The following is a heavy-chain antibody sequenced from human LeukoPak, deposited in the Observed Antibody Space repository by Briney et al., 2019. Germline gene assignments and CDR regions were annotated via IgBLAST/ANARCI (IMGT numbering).Heavy chain of an antibody. D-gene: IGHD3-9*01. J-gene: IGHJ6*02. CDR3: AKSQGWLGYGMDV. Sequence: PGGSLRLSCAASGFTFSSYWMSWVRQAPGKGLEWVANIKQDGSEKYYVDSVKGRFTISRDNAKNSLYLQMNSLRAEDTAVYYCAKSQGWLGYGMDVWGQGTTVTVSS. CDR2: IKQDGSEK. CDR1: GFTFSSYW. V-gene: IGHV3-7*01.